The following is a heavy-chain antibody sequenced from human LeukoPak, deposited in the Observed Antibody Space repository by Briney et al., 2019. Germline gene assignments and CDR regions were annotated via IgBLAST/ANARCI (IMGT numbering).Heavy chain of an antibody. Sequence: GGSLRLSCAASGFTFSSYPMHWVRQAPGKGLEWVAIISYDGSNKYYADSVKGRFTISRDNSENTLYLQMNSLTVDDTAVYFCAKERQTGDYFTSDYWGQGTLVTVSS. CDR3: AKERQTGDYFTSDY. J-gene: IGHJ4*02. D-gene: IGHD4-17*01. CDR1: GFTFSSYP. CDR2: ISYDGSNK. V-gene: IGHV3-30-3*02.